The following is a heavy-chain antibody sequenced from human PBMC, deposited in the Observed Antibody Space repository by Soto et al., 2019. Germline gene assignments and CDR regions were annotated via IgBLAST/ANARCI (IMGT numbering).Heavy chain of an antibody. CDR2: IYWDDSK. D-gene: IGHD2-21*01. CDR3: ARACGGRSRY. CDR1: GFSLTTDRVG. Sequence: QITLKESGPTLVKPTQTLTLTCTFSGFSLTTDRVGVGWIRQPPGEALEWLAVIYWDDSKTYRPSLESRLTIPKYTAKNQVALTTTNTDSLDTATYYCARACGGRSRYWGQGTLVTVSS. V-gene: IGHV2-5*02. J-gene: IGHJ4*02.